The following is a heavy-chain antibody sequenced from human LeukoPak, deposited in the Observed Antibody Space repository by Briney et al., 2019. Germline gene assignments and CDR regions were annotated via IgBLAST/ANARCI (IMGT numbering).Heavy chain of an antibody. Sequence: SETLSLTCTVSGGSISSYYWSWIRQPAGKGLEWIGRIYTSGSTNYIPSLKSRVTMSVGTSKNQFSLKLTSVTAADTAVYYCARSYCSGGSCLNWFDPWGLGTLVTVSS. CDR1: GGSISSYY. J-gene: IGHJ5*02. CDR2: IYTSGST. CDR3: ARSYCSGGSCLNWFDP. V-gene: IGHV4-4*07. D-gene: IGHD2-15*01.